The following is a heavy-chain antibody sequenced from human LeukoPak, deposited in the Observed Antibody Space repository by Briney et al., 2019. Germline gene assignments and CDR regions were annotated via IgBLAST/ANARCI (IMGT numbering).Heavy chain of an antibody. CDR1: GFTFSSYS. V-gene: IGHV3-21*01. D-gene: IGHD3-9*01. CDR2: ISSSSSYI. J-gene: IGHJ6*02. CDR3: ARAFDPPFYYSYGMDV. Sequence: PGGSLRLSCAASGFTFSSYSMNWVRQAPGKGLEWVSSISSSSSYIYYADSVKGRFTISRDNAKNSLYLQMNSLRAEDTAVYYCARAFDPPFYYSYGMDVWGQGTTVTVSS.